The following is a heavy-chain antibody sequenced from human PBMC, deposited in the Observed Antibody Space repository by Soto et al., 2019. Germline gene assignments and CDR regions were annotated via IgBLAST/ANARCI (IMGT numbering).Heavy chain of an antibody. CDR3: ASATATTNYYDMDV. V-gene: IGHV1-69*02. J-gene: IGHJ6*03. CDR1: GSTFISYT. D-gene: IGHD4-17*01. Sequence: QVQLVQSGAEVKRPGSSVKVSCVASGSTFISYTFSWVRQAPGQGLEWMGRITPFFGITNYAQKFQGRVTITADKSTGTAYMELSSLRSEDTAFYYCASATATTNYYDMDVWGKGTTVTVSS. CDR2: ITPFFGIT.